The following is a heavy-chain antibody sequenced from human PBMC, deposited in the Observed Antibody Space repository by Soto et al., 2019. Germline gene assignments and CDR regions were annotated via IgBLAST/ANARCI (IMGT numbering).Heavy chain of an antibody. J-gene: IGHJ4*02. CDR2: ISYDGSDK. V-gene: IGHV3-30*18. Sequence: PGGPLRLSCAASGFTFSSLAMHWVRQAPGKGLEWVAVISYDGSDKYYADSVKGRFTISRDNSKNTLNLQMNSLRADDTAVYYCAKALGELSPESYDYWGQGTLVTVSS. CDR3: AKALGELSPESYDY. CDR1: GFTFSSLA. D-gene: IGHD3-16*02.